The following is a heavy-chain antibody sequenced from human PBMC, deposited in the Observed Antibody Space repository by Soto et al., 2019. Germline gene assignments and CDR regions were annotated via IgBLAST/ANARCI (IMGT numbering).Heavy chain of an antibody. CDR3: ARDTWLKDRITTFDY. V-gene: IGHV3-33*01. CDR2: IHKDGGSK. D-gene: IGHD5-18*01. CDR1: GFAFSSHA. Sequence: GGFRILSCAPSGFAFSSHALHWDRPAPGKGLEWVAGIHKDGGSKDSAEPVKGRFTISRDNSKNILYLQMDSLRAEDTAVYFCARDTWLKDRITTFDYWGPGDMVPGSS. J-gene: IGHJ4*02.